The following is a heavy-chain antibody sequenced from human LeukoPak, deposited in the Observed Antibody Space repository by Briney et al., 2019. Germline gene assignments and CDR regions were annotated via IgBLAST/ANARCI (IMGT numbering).Heavy chain of an antibody. V-gene: IGHV1-18*01. CDR1: VYIFISYG. Sequence: VKVSFKGCVYIFISYGFSELRQAGGQGLEGMGWISAYNGNTNYAQKLQGRVTMTTDTSTSTDYMELMSLRSDDTAVYYCAKDRDSSVPYYFDYWGQGTLVTVSS. CDR3: AKDRDSSVPYYFDY. CDR2: ISAYNGNT. J-gene: IGHJ4*02. D-gene: IGHD3-22*01.